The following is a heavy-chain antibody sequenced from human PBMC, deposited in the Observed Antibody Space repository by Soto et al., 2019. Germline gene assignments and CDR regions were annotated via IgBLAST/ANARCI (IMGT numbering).Heavy chain of an antibody. CDR1: GFSFSTYS. CDR3: ARWDGYGDV. CDR2: LSGGGSNT. Sequence: GGSLRLSCAASGFSFSTYSMAWVRQTPGKGLAWVSGLSGGGSNTFYADSVQGRFTISVDNSKNTVYLLMNSLRVEDTAVYYCARWDGYGDVWGQGTLVTVSS. J-gene: IGHJ4*02. V-gene: IGHV3-23*01. D-gene: IGHD4-17*01.